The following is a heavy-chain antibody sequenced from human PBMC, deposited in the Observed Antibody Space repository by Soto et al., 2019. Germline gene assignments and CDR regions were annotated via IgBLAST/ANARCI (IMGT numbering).Heavy chain of an antibody. J-gene: IGHJ4*02. CDR1: GFTFSSYG. D-gene: IGHD4-17*01. CDR2: IWYDGSNK. Sequence: QVQLVESGGGVVQPGRSLRLSCAASGFTFSSYGMHWVRQAPGKGLEWVAVIWYDGSNKYYADSVKGRFTISRDNSKNTLYLQMNRLRAEDTAVYYCARDALGTVTTPYFDYWGQGTLVTVSS. V-gene: IGHV3-33*01. CDR3: ARDALGTVTTPYFDY.